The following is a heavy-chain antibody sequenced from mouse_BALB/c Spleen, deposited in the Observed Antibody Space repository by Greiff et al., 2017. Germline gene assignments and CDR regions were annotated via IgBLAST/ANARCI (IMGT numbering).Heavy chain of an antibody. CDR2: ISSGGST. CDR3: AREITTPYAMDY. Sequence: DVKLVESGGGLVKPGGSLKLSCAASGFTFSSYAMSWVRQTPEKRLEWVASISSGGSTYYPDSVKGRFTISRDNARNILYLQMSSLRSEDTAMYYCAREITTPYAMDYWGQGTSVTVSS. D-gene: IGHD2-4*01. CDR1: GFTFSSYA. J-gene: IGHJ4*01. V-gene: IGHV5-6-5*01.